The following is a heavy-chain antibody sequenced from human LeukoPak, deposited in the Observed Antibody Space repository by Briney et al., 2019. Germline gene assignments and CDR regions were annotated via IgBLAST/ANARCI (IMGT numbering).Heavy chain of an antibody. CDR1: GYTFTSYG. CDR2: ISAYNGDT. Sequence: EASVKVSCKASGYTFTSYGISWVRQAPGQGLEWMGWISAYNGDTNYAQKLQGRVTMTTDTSTSTAYMELRSLRSDDTAVYYCARGLQENLAWLQAFSAFDIWGQGTMVTVSS. D-gene: IGHD6-19*01. V-gene: IGHV1-18*01. CDR3: ARGLQENLAWLQAFSAFDI. J-gene: IGHJ3*02.